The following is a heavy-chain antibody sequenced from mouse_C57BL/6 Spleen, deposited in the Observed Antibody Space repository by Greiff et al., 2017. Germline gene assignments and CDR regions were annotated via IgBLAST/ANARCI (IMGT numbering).Heavy chain of an antibody. CDR3: ARKGTGMFDY. D-gene: IGHD4-1*01. Sequence: VQLQQPGAELVKPGASVKLSCKACGYTFTSYWMHWVKQRPGQGLEWIGMIHPNSGSTNYNEKFKSKATLTIDKSSSTAYMQLSSLTSEDTAVYYSARKGTGMFDYWGQGTTLTVYS. V-gene: IGHV1-64*01. J-gene: IGHJ2*01. CDR2: IHPNSGST. CDR1: GYTFTSYW.